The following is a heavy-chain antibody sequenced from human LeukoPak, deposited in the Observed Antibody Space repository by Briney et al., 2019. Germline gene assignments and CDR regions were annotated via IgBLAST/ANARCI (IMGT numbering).Heavy chain of an antibody. CDR1: AFSFSSYW. D-gene: IGHD2-2*02. CDR2: INQDGSEK. J-gene: IGHJ3*02. V-gene: IGHV3-7*01. CDR3: ARPVPAAISPDAFDI. Sequence: GGSLRLSCAASAFSFSSYWMSWVRQAPGKGLEWVANINQDGSEKYYVDSVKGRFTISRDNAKNSLYLQMNSLRAEDTAVYYCARPVPAAISPDAFDIWGQGTMATVSS.